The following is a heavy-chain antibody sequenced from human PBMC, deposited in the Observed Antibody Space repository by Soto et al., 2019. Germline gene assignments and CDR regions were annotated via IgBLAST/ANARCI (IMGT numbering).Heavy chain of an antibody. CDR1: GYTFTSYY. J-gene: IGHJ6*02. CDR3: ARDVRIFGVVAPNYYYGMDV. Sequence: GASVKVSCKASGYTFTSYYMHWVRQAPGQGLEWMGIINPSGGSTSYAQKFQGRVTMTRDTSTSTVYMELSSLRSEDTAVYYCARDVRIFGVVAPNYYYGMDVWGQGTTVTV. V-gene: IGHV1-46*01. D-gene: IGHD3-3*01. CDR2: INPSGGST.